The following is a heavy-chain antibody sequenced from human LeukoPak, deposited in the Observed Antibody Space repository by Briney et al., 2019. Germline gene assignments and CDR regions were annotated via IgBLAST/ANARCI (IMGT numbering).Heavy chain of an antibody. CDR2: ISGSGGST. CDR1: GFTFISYA. V-gene: IGHV3-23*01. Sequence: GGSLRPSCAASGFTFISYAMSWVRQAPGKGLEWVSAISGSGGSTYYADSVKGRFTISRDNSKNTLYLQMNSLRAEDTAVYYCAKDGTVTGFDYWGQGTLVTVSS. CDR3: AKDGTVTGFDY. D-gene: IGHD4-17*01. J-gene: IGHJ4*02.